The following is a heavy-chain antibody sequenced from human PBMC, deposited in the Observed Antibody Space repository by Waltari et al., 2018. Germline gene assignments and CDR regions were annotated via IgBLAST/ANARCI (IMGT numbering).Heavy chain of an antibody. Sequence: DVQLVESGGGLVKSGGSLRLSCASSGVTLSTFNMNWVGQPPGKGLEWVSTISRSGNYIKYADSVKGLFTISRDNAKNSLFLHMNSLRGDDTAVYFCAGDGSSSAFHSWGQGTLVTVSS. CDR2: ISRSGNYI. V-gene: IGHV3-21*02. D-gene: IGHD6-19*01. CDR3: AGDGSSSAFHS. CDR1: GVTLSTFN. J-gene: IGHJ1*01.